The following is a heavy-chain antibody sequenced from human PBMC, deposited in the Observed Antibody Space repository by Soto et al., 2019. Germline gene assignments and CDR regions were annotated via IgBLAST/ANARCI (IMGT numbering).Heavy chain of an antibody. Sequence: SETLSLTCAFSGCYISSSNWWSWVRQPPGKGLEWIGEIYHSGSTNYNPSLKSRVTISVDKSKNQFSLKLSSVTAADTAVYYCAREEYSSSSLRLFDYWGQGTLVTVSS. D-gene: IGHD6-6*01. J-gene: IGHJ4*02. CDR1: GCYISSSNW. V-gene: IGHV4-4*02. CDR3: AREEYSSSSLRLFDY. CDR2: IYHSGST.